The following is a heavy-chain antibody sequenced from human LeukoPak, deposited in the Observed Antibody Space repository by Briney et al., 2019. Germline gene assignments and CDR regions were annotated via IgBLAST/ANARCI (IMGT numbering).Heavy chain of an antibody. Sequence: SETLSLTCAVSGYSISSGYYWGWIRQSPGKGLEWIGNIYHSGSIYYNPSLKSRVTISVDTSKNQFSLKLSSVTAADTAVYYCAGLGSSNWFDPWGQGTLVTVSS. CDR1: GYSISSGYY. CDR3: AGLGSSNWFDP. CDR2: IYHSGSI. V-gene: IGHV4-38-2*01. J-gene: IGHJ5*02. D-gene: IGHD1-26*01.